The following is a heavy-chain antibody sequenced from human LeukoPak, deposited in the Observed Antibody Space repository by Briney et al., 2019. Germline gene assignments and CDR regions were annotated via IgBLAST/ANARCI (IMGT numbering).Heavy chain of an antibody. CDR2: FKSKTDGGTT. CDR1: GFTFSDAW. CDR3: TTEGGWSCYFDY. J-gene: IGHJ4*02. Sequence: PGGSLRLSCAASGFTFSDAWMSWVRQAPGKGLEWVGRFKSKTDGGTTDYAAPVKGRFTISRDDSKNTLYLQMNSLKTEDTAVYYCTTEGGWSCYFDYWGQGTLVTVSS. V-gene: IGHV3-15*01. D-gene: IGHD2-21*01.